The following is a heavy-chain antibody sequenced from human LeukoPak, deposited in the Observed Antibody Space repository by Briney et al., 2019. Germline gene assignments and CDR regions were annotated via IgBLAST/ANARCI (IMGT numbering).Heavy chain of an antibody. CDR2: ISGDGDNT. CDR1: GFTFDDYA. Sequence: PGGSLRLSCAVSGFTFDDYAMHWVRQAPGKGLEWASLISGDGDNTYYADSVKGRFNISRDNSKNSLYLQMNSLRTEDTALYYCAKGSSSGWSVVGMDVWGQGTTVTVSS. D-gene: IGHD6-19*01. J-gene: IGHJ6*02. CDR3: AKGSSSGWSVVGMDV. V-gene: IGHV3-43*02.